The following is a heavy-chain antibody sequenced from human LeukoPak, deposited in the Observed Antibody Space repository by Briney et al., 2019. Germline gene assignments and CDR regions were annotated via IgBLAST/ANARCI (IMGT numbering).Heavy chain of an antibody. D-gene: IGHD6-19*01. V-gene: IGHV3-21*01. CDR1: GFTFDDYT. CDR3: ARPYHGYSSGWYYFDY. J-gene: IGHJ4*02. Sequence: GGSLRLSCAASGFTFDDYTMHWVRQAPGKGLEWVSSISSSSSSYKYYADSVKGRFTISRDNAKNSLYLQMNSLRAEDTAVYYCARPYHGYSSGWYYFDYWGQGTLVTVSS. CDR2: ISSSSSSYK.